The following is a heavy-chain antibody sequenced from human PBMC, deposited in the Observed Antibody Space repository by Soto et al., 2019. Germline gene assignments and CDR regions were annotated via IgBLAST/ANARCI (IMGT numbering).Heavy chain of an antibody. J-gene: IGHJ4*02. Sequence: SETLSLTCTVSGGSISNYYWSWIRQSPVKGLEWIGNSFSSGSTNYDPSLTSRVTISLDTSKNQFSLILTSVTAADAALYYCARAKVLRGVPTIDYWGQGTLVTVSS. CDR3: ARAKVLRGVPTIDY. D-gene: IGHD3-10*01. V-gene: IGHV4-59*01. CDR2: SFSSGST. CDR1: GGSISNYY.